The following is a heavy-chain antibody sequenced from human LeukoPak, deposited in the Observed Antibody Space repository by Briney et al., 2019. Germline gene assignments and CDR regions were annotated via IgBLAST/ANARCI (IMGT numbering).Heavy chain of an antibody. D-gene: IGHD6-19*01. CDR3: ARTAVAGNFYFDY. J-gene: IGHJ4*02. CDR2: ISGDGGST. CDR1: GFIFDNYA. V-gene: IGHV3-43*02. Sequence: PGGSLRLSCAAPGFIFDNYAIHWVRQAPGKGLEWVSLISGDGGSTFYADSVRGRFTISRDNAKNSLYLQMNSLRAEDTAVYYCARTAVAGNFYFDYWGQGTLVTVSS.